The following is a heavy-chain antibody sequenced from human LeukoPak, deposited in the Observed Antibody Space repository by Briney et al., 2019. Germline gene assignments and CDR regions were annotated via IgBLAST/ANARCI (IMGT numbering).Heavy chain of an antibody. D-gene: IGHD6-19*01. J-gene: IGHJ6*03. CDR3: AREWGIAVAGNYYYYYMDV. CDR1: GGSISSHY. Sequence: SETLSLTCTVSGGSISSHYWSWIRQPPGKGLEWIGYIYYSGSTNYNPSLKSRVTISVDTSKNQFSLKLSSVTAADTAVYYCAREWGIAVAGNYYYYYMDVWGKGTTVTVSS. CDR2: IYYSGST. V-gene: IGHV4-59*11.